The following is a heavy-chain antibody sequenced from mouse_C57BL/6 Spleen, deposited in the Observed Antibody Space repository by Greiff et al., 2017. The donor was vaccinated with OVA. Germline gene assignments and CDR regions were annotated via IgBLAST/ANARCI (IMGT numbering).Heavy chain of an antibody. V-gene: IGHV1-54*01. CDR2: INPGSGGT. J-gene: IGHJ3*01. D-gene: IGHD1-1*01. CDR3: ARHYYDSSSFAY. Sequence: VQLQQSGAELVRPGTSVKVSCKASGYAFTNYLIEWVKQRPGQGLEWIGVINPGSGGTNYNEKFKGKATLTADKSTSTAYMPLSSLTSEDSAIYFCARHYYDSSSFAYWGQGTLVTVSA. CDR1: GYAFTNYL.